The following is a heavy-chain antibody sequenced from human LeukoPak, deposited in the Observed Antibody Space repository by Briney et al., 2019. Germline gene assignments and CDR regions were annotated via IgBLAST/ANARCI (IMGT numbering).Heavy chain of an antibody. D-gene: IGHD3-16*02. CDR1: VVSINSYY. CDR3: ASRFLIRRVIDAFDI. Sequence: LETLSLTCTDSVVSINSYYWSWIRQPPGEGLEWIGAIYYSGSTNYNPSLKSRVTTSPDTSKNQLSLILRSVTAADTAVYYLASRFLIRRVIDAFDIWGQGTMVTVSS. CDR2: IYYSGST. V-gene: IGHV4-59*08. J-gene: IGHJ3*02.